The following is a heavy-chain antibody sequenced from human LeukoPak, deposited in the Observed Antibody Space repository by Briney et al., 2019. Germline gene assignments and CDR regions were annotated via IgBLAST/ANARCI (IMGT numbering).Heavy chain of an antibody. CDR2: ISGSGGST. V-gene: IGHV3-23*01. D-gene: IGHD6-19*01. CDR3: AKRGSGWSYYFDY. Sequence: GGSLRLSCAASGFTFSSYAMSWVRQAPGKGLEWVSAISGSGGSTYYADSVKGRFTISRDNSKNTLYLQMNGLRAEDTAVYYCAKRGSGWSYYFDYWGQGTLVTVSS. J-gene: IGHJ4*02. CDR1: GFTFSSYA.